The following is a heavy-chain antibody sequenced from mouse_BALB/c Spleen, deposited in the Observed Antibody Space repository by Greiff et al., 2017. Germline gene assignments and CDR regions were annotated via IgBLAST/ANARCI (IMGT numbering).Heavy chain of an antibody. CDR1: GYSFTSYY. V-gene: IGHV1-28*01. CDR2: IDPFNGGT. D-gene: IGHD2-1*01. CDR3: AREGNYGGFAY. Sequence: EVQLQQSGPELMKPGASVKISCKASGYSFTSYYMHWVKQCHGKSLEWIGYIDPFNGGTSYNQKFKGKATLTVDKSSSTAYMHLSSLTSEDSAVYYCAREGNYGGFAYWGQGTLVTVSA. J-gene: IGHJ3*01.